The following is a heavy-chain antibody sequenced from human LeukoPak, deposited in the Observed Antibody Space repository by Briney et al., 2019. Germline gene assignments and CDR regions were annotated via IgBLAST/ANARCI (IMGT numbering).Heavy chain of an antibody. CDR1: GFTFSIYS. CDR2: ISSSSSYI. J-gene: IGHJ4*02. Sequence: GGSLRLPCAASGFTFSIYSMNWVRQAPGKGLEWVSSISSSSSYIYYADSVKGRFTISRDNAKNSLYLQTNSLRAEDTAVYYCARDRYSSGWYEDYWGQGTLVTVSS. V-gene: IGHV3-21*01. D-gene: IGHD6-19*01. CDR3: ARDRYSSGWYEDY.